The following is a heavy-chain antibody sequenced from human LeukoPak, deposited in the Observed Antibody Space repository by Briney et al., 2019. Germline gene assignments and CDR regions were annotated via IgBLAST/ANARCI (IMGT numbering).Heavy chain of an antibody. CDR2: VYYTGST. Sequence: SETLSLTCTVSGGSISSYYWSWIRQPPGKGLEWLGSVYYTGSTFHNPSLKRRVTIPVDTSKNQFSLRLTSVTAADTAIYYCARHVAYYYDSSGYPDFWGQGTLDTVSP. V-gene: IGHV4-39*01. CDR1: GGSISSYY. CDR3: ARHVAYYYDSSGYPDF. D-gene: IGHD3-22*01. J-gene: IGHJ4*02.